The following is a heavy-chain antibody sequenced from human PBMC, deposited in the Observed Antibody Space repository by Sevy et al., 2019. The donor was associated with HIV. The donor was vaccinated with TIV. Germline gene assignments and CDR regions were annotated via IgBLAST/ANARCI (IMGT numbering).Heavy chain of an antibody. Sequence: GGSLRLSCAASGFTFSSYSMSWVRQAPGKGLEWVSSISSSSSYIYYADSVKGRFTISRDNAKNSLYLQMNSLRAEDTAVYYCARDKSGYSGNDYWGQGTLVTVSS. V-gene: IGHV3-21*01. CDR3: ARDKSGYSGNDY. J-gene: IGHJ4*02. CDR2: ISSSSSYI. CDR1: GFTFSSYS. D-gene: IGHD3-3*01.